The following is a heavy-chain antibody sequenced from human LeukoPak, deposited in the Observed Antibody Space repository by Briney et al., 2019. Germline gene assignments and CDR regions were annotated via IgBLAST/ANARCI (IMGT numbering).Heavy chain of an antibody. CDR3: ATNGGNYYYYYMDA. D-gene: IGHD4-23*01. J-gene: IGHJ6*03. V-gene: IGHV1-18*01. CDR1: GYTFTTYG. CDR2: VSGYNGDT. Sequence: ASVKVSCKASGYTFTTYGISWVRQAPGQGLEWMGWVSGYNGDTNYAQKVQGRVTMTMDTSTSTAYMDLGSLRSDDTAVYYCATNGGNYYYYYMDAWGKGTTVTVSS.